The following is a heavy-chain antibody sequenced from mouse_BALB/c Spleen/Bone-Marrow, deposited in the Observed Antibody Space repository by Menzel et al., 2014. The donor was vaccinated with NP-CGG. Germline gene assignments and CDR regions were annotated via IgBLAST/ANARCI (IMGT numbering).Heavy chain of an antibody. CDR2: IEPANGNT. D-gene: IGHD1-1*01. CDR1: GVTIKDTY. Sequence: EVKLVESGADLVTPGDSVKLSCTASGVTIKDTYLHWVKQRPEHGLDWLGRIEPANGNTKYDPKFQGKATITVDTSSNTACLQLSSLTTEDTAVYYCARAIVAIYYGYWGQGTTLTVSS. V-gene: IGHV14-3*02. CDR3: ARAIVAIYYGY. J-gene: IGHJ2*01.